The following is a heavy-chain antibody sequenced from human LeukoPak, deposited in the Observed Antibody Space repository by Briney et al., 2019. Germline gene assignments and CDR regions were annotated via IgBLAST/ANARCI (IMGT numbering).Heavy chain of an antibody. CDR1: GGSISSYY. CDR2: IYYSGST. V-gene: IGHV4-59*01. Sequence: SETLSLTCTVSGGSISSYYRSWIRQPPGKGLEWIGYIYYSGSTNYNPSLKSRVTISVDTSKNQFSLKLSSVTAADTAVYYCARGWRTMVRGVLLNWFDPWGQGTLVTVSS. D-gene: IGHD3-10*01. CDR3: ARGWRTMVRGVLLNWFDP. J-gene: IGHJ5*02.